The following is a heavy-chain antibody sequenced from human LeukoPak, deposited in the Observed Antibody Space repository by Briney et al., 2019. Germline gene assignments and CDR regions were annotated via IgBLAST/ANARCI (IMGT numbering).Heavy chain of an antibody. D-gene: IGHD2-15*01. CDR3: ARGWYCSGGSCYSGAFDI. J-gene: IGHJ3*02. Sequence: PGGSLRLSCAASGFTFSSYWMNWVRQAPGKGLEWVAIIKQDGSEKYYVDSVKGRFTISRDNAKNSLYLQMNSLRAEDTAVYYCARGWYCSGGSCYSGAFDIWGQGTTVTVSS. CDR2: IKQDGSEK. CDR1: GFTFSSYW. V-gene: IGHV3-7*04.